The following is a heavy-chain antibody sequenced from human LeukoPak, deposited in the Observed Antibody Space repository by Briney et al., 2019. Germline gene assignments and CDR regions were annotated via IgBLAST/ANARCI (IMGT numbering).Heavy chain of an antibody. CDR3: ARDVYCSSTSCPGGYYYMDV. J-gene: IGHJ6*03. V-gene: IGHV1-2*02. CDR1: GYTFTGYY. CDR2: INPSSGGT. Sequence: ASVKVSCKASGYTFTGYYMHWVRQAPGQGLEWMGWINPSSGGTNYAQKFQGRVTMTRDTSISTAYMELSRLRSDDTAVYYCARDVYCSSTSCPGGYYYMDVWGKGTTVTVSS. D-gene: IGHD2-2*01.